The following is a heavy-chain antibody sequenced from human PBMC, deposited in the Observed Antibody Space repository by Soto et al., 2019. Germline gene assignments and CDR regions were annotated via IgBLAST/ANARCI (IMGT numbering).Heavy chain of an antibody. Sequence: QVTLKESGPVLVKPTETLTLTCTVSGFSLSNARMGVSWIRQPPGKALEWLAHIFSNDEKSYSTSLKSRLTNAKNTSKCQVVHTMTNTDPVDTATYYRARIAAAGTSSWFDPWGQGTLVTFAA. CDR2: IFSNDEK. CDR3: ARIAAAGTSSWFDP. CDR1: GFSLSNARMG. V-gene: IGHV2-26*01. J-gene: IGHJ5*02. D-gene: IGHD6-13*01.